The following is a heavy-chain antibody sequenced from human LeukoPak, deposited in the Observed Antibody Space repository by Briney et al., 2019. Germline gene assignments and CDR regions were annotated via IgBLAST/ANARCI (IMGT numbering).Heavy chain of an antibody. D-gene: IGHD5-18*01. J-gene: IGHJ4*02. CDR1: GFTFSNYA. Sequence: GGSLRLSCGASGFTFSNYAMSWVRQGTGKGLEWVSGISGSGGSTDYADSVEGRFTISRDNSENTLYLQMNSLRAEDTAVYYCAKDSARAYSYAYSDYWGQGTLVTVSS. V-gene: IGHV3-23*01. CDR2: ISGSGGST. CDR3: AKDSARAYSYAYSDY.